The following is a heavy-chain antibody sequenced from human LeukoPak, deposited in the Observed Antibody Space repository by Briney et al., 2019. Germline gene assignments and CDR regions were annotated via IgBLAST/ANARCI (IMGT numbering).Heavy chain of an antibody. D-gene: IGHD3-3*01. V-gene: IGHV4-34*01. CDR3: ARAGFLEWLLFDY. CDR1: GGSFSGYY. CDR2: INHSGST. J-gene: IGHJ4*02. Sequence: SETLSLTCAVYGGSFSGYYWSWIRQPPGKGLEWIGEINHSGSTNYNPSLKSRVTISVDTSKNQFSLKLSSVTAADTAVYYCARAGFLEWLLFDYWGQGTLVTVPS.